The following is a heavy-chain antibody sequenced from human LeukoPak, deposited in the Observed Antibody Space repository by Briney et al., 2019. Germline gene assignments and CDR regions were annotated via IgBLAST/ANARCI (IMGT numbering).Heavy chain of an antibody. Sequence: ASVKVSCKASGYTFTSYGISWVRQAPGQGLEWMGWISAYNGNTNYAQKLQGRVTMTTDTSTSTAYMELRSLRSDDTAVYYCARDRGYCSGSSCSENFDYWGQGTLVTVSS. V-gene: IGHV1-18*04. J-gene: IGHJ4*02. CDR1: GYTFTSYG. CDR2: ISAYNGNT. CDR3: ARDRGYCSGSSCSENFDY. D-gene: IGHD2-15*01.